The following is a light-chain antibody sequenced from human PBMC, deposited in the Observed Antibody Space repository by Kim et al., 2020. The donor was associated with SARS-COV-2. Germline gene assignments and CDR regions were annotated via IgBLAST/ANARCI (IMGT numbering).Light chain of an antibody. CDR3: HQYANSPYT. CDR2: GAS. Sequence: LSPGERATRSCRASQTVNNNYLAWYKQKPGQAPRLLIYGASTRATGTPDTFSGSGSVTDFTLTISRLESEHFAVYFCHQYANSPYTFGQGTKLEI. J-gene: IGKJ2*01. CDR1: QTVNNNY. V-gene: IGKV3-20*01.